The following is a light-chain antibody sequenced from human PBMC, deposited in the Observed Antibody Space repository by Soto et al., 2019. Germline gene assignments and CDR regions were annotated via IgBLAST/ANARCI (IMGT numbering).Light chain of an antibody. CDR2: GAS. Sequence: IVLTQSPGTLSLSPGERATLSCRASQTVSSSYLAWYQQKPGQAPRLLISGASNRATGIPDRISGSGSATDFTLAISRLEPEDFAVYYCQQYGSSPRTFGQGTKVEIK. V-gene: IGKV3-20*01. J-gene: IGKJ1*01. CDR3: QQYGSSPRT. CDR1: QTVSSSY.